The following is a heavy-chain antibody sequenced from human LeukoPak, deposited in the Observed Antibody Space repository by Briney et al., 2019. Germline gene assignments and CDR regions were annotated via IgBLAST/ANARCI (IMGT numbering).Heavy chain of an antibody. CDR1: GFSVSSNY. Sequence: PGGSLRLSCAASGFSVSSNYMSWVRQAPGKGLEWVSVIYSGGTTYYADSVRGRFTISRDNSKNTVYLQMNSLRAEDTAVYYCARGGWQIDFDYWGQGTLVTVSS. V-gene: IGHV3-53*01. CDR2: IYSGGTT. J-gene: IGHJ4*02. D-gene: IGHD6-19*01. CDR3: ARGGWQIDFDY.